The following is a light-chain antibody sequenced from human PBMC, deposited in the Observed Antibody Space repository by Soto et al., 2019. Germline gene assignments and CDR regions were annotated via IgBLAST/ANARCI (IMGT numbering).Light chain of an antibody. CDR1: SSDVGGYDF. V-gene: IGLV2-14*01. Sequence: QAASVSGSPGQSITISCTGTSSDVGGYDFVSWYRQYPGQAPKILIYEVTHRPSGVPDRFSGSKSGNTASLTISGLQADDEADYYCSSYTITSSPVFGPGTKLTVL. CDR2: EVT. CDR3: SSYTITSSPV. J-gene: IGLJ1*01.